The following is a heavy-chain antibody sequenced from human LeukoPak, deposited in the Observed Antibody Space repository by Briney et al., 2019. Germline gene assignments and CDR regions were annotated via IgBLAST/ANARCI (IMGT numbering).Heavy chain of an antibody. J-gene: IGHJ6*04. CDR3: ARSLGYCSRTGCYNV. Sequence: PSETLSLTCTVSGGSISSYYWSWIRQPPGKGLEWIGYIYYSGSTNYNPSLKSRVAMSVDTYKNQLSLKLRSVTAADTAVYYCARSLGYCSRTGCYNVWGKGTTVTVSS. V-gene: IGHV4-59*12. CDR1: GGSISSYY. CDR2: IYYSGST. D-gene: IGHD2-2*02.